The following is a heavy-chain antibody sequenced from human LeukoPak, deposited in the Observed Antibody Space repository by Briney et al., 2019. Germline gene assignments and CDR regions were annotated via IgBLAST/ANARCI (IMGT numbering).Heavy chain of an antibody. CDR1: GFTFSSYG. D-gene: IGHD3-10*01. V-gene: IGHV3-30*18. J-gene: IGHJ6*02. Sequence: PGGSLRLSCAASGFTFSSYGMHWVRQAPGKGLEWVAVISYDGSNKYYADSVKGRFTISRDNSKNTLYLQMNSLRAEDTAVYYCAKEQLLWFGELLLYYYGMDVWGQGTTVTVSS. CDR3: AKEQLLWFGELLLYYYGMDV. CDR2: ISYDGSNK.